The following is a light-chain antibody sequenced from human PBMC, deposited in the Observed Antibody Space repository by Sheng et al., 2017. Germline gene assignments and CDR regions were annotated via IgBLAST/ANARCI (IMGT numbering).Light chain of an antibody. CDR3: SSYTSSSTYVI. J-gene: IGLJ2*01. CDR1: SSDIGSYNR. Sequence: QSALTQPPSVSGSPGQPVSISCTGTSSDIGSYNRVSWYQQPPGTAPKLMIYEVSNRPSGVPDRFSGSKSGNTASLTISGVQAEDEADYYCSSYTSSSTYVIFGGGTKLTVL. V-gene: IGLV2-18*02. CDR2: EVS.